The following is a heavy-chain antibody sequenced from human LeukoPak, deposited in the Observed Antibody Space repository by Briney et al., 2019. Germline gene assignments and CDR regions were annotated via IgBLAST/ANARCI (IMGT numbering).Heavy chain of an antibody. CDR1: GFTFSSYA. J-gene: IGHJ4*02. D-gene: IGHD3-22*01. CDR2: ISYDGSNK. V-gene: IGHV3-30-3*01. CDR3: AKDSGIDSSGYYGY. Sequence: GGSLRLSCAASGFTFSSYAMHWVRQAPGKGLEWVAVISYDGSNKYYADSVKGRFTISRDNSKNSLYLQMNSLRAEDTALYYCAKDSGIDSSGYYGYWGQGTLVTVSS.